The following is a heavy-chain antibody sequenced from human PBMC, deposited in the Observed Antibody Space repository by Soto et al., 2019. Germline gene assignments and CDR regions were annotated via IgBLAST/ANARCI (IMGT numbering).Heavy chain of an antibody. Sequence: QLQLQESGPGLVKPSETLSLTCTVSGGSISSSSYYWGWIRQSPGKGLEWIGTIYSSGSTYYNPSLKSRVTISVDTSNNQFSLKLTSVTAADTAVYYCARRGPGSCTAGSCYLYFQHWGQGTLVTVSS. J-gene: IGHJ1*01. CDR2: IYSSGST. D-gene: IGHD2-15*01. CDR1: GGSISSSSYY. CDR3: ARRGPGSCTAGSCYLYFQH. V-gene: IGHV4-39*01.